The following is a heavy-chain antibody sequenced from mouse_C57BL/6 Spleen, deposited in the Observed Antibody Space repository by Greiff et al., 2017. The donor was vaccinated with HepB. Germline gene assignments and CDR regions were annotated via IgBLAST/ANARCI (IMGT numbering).Heavy chain of an antibody. CDR2: IDPSDSYT. CDR3: TRLFYYGSSSDY. J-gene: IGHJ2*01. CDR1: GYTFTSYW. V-gene: IGHV1-50*01. D-gene: IGHD1-1*01. Sequence: QVQLQQPGAELVKPGASVKLSCKASGYTFTSYWMQWVKQRPGQGLEWIGEIDPSDSYTNYNQKFKGKATLTVDTSSSTAYMQLSSLPSEDSAVYYCTRLFYYGSSSDYWGQGTTLTVSS.